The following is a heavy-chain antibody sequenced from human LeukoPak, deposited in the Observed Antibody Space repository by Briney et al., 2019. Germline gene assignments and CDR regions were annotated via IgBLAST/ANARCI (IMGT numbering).Heavy chain of an antibody. CDR2: IYAGNSDT. CDR3: AILNHPDGRVY. Sequence: GESLKISCQGFGYTFTTSWIGWVRQLPGKGLEWLAIIYAGNSDTKYSPSFQGQVSISTDRSISTAYLQWSSLQASDTAIYFCAILNHPDGRVYWGQGTLVTVSS. D-gene: IGHD5-24*01. J-gene: IGHJ4*02. CDR1: GYTFTTSW. V-gene: IGHV5-51*01.